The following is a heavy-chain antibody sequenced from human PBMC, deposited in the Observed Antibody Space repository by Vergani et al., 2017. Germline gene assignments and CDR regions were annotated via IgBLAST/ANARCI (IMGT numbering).Heavy chain of an antibody. CDR3: ARDCTSGGCPDNYGMDV. V-gene: IGHV3-21*02. Sequence: EVQLLESGGGLVKPGGSLRLSCAASGFTFSDFSMSWVRQAPGKGLEWVAFIGSSGPYINYADSVKGRFIISRDNTNNSLFLQLRSLRAEDAAVYYCARDCTSGGCPDNYGMDVWGQGATVTVSS. D-gene: IGHD2-8*01. CDR1: GFTFSDFS. J-gene: IGHJ6*02. CDR2: IGSSGPYI.